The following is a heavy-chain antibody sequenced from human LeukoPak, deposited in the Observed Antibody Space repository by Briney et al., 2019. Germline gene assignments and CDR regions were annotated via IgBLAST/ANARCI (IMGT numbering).Heavy chain of an antibody. J-gene: IGHJ4*02. V-gene: IGHV3-48*01. CDR3: ARDLAVAGPDY. CDR2: ISSSSSTI. D-gene: IGHD6-19*01. CDR1: GFTFSSYS. Sequence: TGGSLRLSCAASGFTFSSYSMNWVRQAPGKGLEWVSYISSSSSTIYYADSVKGRFTISRDNAKNSLYLQMNSLRAEDTAVYYCARDLAVAGPDYWGQGTLVTVSS.